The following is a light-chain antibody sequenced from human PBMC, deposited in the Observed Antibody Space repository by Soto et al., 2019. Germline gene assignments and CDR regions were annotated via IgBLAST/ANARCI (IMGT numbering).Light chain of an antibody. V-gene: IGKV1-12*01. CDR1: QGISSW. J-gene: IGKJ4*01. Sequence: DIQMTQSPSSVSASVGDRVTITCRASQGISSWLAWYQQKPGKAPKLLIYAASSLQSGVPSRFSGXXXXXXFXXXXXSLXPXXXXXXXCQQANSFPLTFGGGTKVEIK. CDR2: AAS. CDR3: QQANSFPLT.